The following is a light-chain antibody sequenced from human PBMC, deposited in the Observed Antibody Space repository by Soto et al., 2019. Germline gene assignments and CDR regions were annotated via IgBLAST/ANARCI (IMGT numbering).Light chain of an antibody. J-gene: IGKJ3*01. CDR2: AAS. V-gene: IGKV1-39*01. CDR3: QQSYSTLT. CDR1: QSVSSY. Sequence: DIQMTQXPSSLSASVGDRVTITCRASQSVSSYLYWYQQKPGKAPKLLIYAASSLQSGVPTRFSGSGSGTDFPITISSLQPEDFATYYCQQSYSTLTFGPGTKVDIK.